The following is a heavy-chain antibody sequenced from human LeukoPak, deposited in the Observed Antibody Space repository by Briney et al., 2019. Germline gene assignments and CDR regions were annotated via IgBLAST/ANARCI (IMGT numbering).Heavy chain of an antibody. CDR1: GGSISSYY. V-gene: IGHV4-59*01. CDR2: IYYSGST. CDR3: ARTAGYSSSLDAFNI. D-gene: IGHD6-13*01. J-gene: IGHJ3*02. Sequence: SETLSLTCTVSGGSISSYYWSWIRQPPGKGLEWIGYIYYSGSTNYNPSLKSRVTISVDTSKNQFSLKLSSVTAADTAVYYCARTAGYSSSLDAFNIWGQGTMVTVSS.